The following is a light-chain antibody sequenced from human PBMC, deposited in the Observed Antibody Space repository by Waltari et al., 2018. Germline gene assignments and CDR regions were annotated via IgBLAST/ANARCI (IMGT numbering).Light chain of an antibody. J-gene: IGKJ4*01. CDR2: SAS. Sequence: EVVLTQSPATLSLSPGERATLSCRAIQSVSVNLAWYQQRPGQAPRLLIYSASTRATGIPARLSGSGSGTEFTLTISSLESEDFAVYYCQQSHNWPPLTFGGGTKVEIK. CDR1: QSVSVN. V-gene: IGKV3-15*01. CDR3: QQSHNWPPLT.